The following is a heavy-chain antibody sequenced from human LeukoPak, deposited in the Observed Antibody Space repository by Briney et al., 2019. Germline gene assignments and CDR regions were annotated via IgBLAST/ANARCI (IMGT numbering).Heavy chain of an antibody. CDR2: ISGSGDST. D-gene: IGHD3-22*01. CDR3: ARHTGSGYYYGN. Sequence: GGSLRLSCAASGFTFSGYAMSWVRQAPGKGLEWVSAISGSGDSTFYADSVKGRFTISRDNSKNTLYLQMNSLRAEDTAVYYCARHTGSGYYYGNWGQGTLVTVSS. J-gene: IGHJ4*02. V-gene: IGHV3-23*01. CDR1: GFTFSGYA.